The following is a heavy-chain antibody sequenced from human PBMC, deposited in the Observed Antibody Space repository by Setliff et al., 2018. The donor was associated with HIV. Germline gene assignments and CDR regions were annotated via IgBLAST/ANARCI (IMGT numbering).Heavy chain of an antibody. CDR1: GGSISTNYY. CDR2: AYYSGSS. V-gene: IGHV4-39*01. Sequence: SETLSLTCTVSGGSISTNYYWGWIRQPPGKGLEWIGSAYYSGSSYYSPSLRSRVTISVDTSKNQFSLGLSSVTAADTAVYYCATHGPLGYCSNGVCYRYYFDYWGQGTLVTVSS. D-gene: IGHD2-8*01. J-gene: IGHJ4*02. CDR3: ATHGPLGYCSNGVCYRYYFDY.